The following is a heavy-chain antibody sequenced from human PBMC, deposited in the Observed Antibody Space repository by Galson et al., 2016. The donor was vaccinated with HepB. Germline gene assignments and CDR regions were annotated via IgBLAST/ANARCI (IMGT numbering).Heavy chain of an antibody. J-gene: IGHJ4*02. CDR2: VKRKPDGGTT. D-gene: IGHD5-18*01. CDR1: GFTLSNAW. V-gene: IGHV3-15*01. CDR3: TRYGYGSSDC. Sequence: SLRLSCAASGFTLSNAWMSWVRQAPGKGLEWVGRVKRKPDGGTTEYAAPVKGRFTISRDDSKNTLYLQMNSLKIEDTAVYYCTRYGYGSSDCWGPGALVTVSS.